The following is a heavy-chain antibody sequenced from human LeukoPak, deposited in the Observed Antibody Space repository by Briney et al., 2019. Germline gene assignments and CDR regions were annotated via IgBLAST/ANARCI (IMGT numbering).Heavy chain of an antibody. V-gene: IGHV3-21*01. J-gene: IGHJ4*02. D-gene: IGHD3-10*01. Sequence: PGGSLRLSCAASGFTFSSYSMNWVRQAPGKGLEWVSSISSSSSYIYYADSVKGRFTISRDNAKNSLYLQMNSLRAEDTAVYYCARDRATMVRGVTPYYFDYWGQGTLVTVSS. CDR3: ARDRATMVRGVTPYYFDY. CDR2: ISSSSSYI. CDR1: GFTFSSYS.